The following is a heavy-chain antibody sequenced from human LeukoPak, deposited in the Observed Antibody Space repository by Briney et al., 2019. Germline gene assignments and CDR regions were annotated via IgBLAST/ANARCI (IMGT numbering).Heavy chain of an antibody. J-gene: IGHJ4*02. CDR1: GYSISSGFY. D-gene: IGHD6-13*01. CDR2: IYYSGST. Sequence: PSETLSLTYTVSGYSISSGFYWGWIRQPPGKGLEWIGSIYYSGSTYYNPSLKSRVTISVDTSKNQFSLKLSSVTAADTAVYYCAREFSSSWYVRDYWGQGTLVTVSS. V-gene: IGHV4-38-2*02. CDR3: AREFSSSWYVRDY.